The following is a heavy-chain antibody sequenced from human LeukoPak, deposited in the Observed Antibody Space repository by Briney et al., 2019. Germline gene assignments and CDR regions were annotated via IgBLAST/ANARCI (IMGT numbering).Heavy chain of an antibody. Sequence: GGSLRLSCAASGFTFSSYWMSWVRQAPGKGLEWVANIKQDGSEKYYVDSVKGRFTISRDSAKNSLYLQMNSLRAEDTAVYYCARVGCSGRSCYSGRGPFDPWGQGTLVTVSS. J-gene: IGHJ5*02. V-gene: IGHV3-7*01. D-gene: IGHD2-15*01. CDR2: IKQDGSEK. CDR3: ARVGCSGRSCYSGRGPFDP. CDR1: GFTFSSYW.